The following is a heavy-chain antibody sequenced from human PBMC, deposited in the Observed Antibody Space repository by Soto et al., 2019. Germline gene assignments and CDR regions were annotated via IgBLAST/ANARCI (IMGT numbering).Heavy chain of an antibody. Sequence: SVEGFSTASGVTVTTYAVQWVRQASGQCIEWIGWIVVGTGNTKYAQKFQERVTITWDKSTSTAYMELSSLRSEDTAVYYCARDRYYDSSGYYYGRYYGMDVWGQGTTVTVFS. D-gene: IGHD3-22*01. V-gene: IGHV1-58*01. J-gene: IGHJ6*02. CDR2: IVVGTGNT. CDR1: GVTVTTYA. CDR3: ARDRYYDSSGYYYGRYYGMDV.